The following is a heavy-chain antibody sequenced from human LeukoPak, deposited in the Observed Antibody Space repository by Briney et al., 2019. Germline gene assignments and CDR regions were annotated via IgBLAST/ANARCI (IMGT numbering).Heavy chain of an antibody. V-gene: IGHV5-51*01. Sequence: GESLTISCKGSGYSFPGYCIGWVRQIPGKGLQWMGIIYPGDSDTRYSPSFQGEGPISADKSSRTTYLQWSSLKTSDTAMYYCARADQFLWLGDARRPYHYGLDVWGQGTSVTVSS. CDR2: IYPGDSDT. CDR1: GYSFPGYC. D-gene: IGHD3-10*01. CDR3: ARADQFLWLGDARRPYHYGLDV. J-gene: IGHJ6*02.